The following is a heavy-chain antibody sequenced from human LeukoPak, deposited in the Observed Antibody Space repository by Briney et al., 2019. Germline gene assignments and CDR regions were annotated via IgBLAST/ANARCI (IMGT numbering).Heavy chain of an antibody. Sequence: GGSLRLSCAASGFTFSSYSMNWVRQAPGKGLEWVSSISSSSSYIYYADSVKGRFTISRDNAKNSLYLQMNSLRAEDTAVYYCAKGGDYGPENFFDYWGQGTLVTVSS. CDR2: ISSSSSYI. D-gene: IGHD3-16*01. J-gene: IGHJ4*02. CDR1: GFTFSSYS. V-gene: IGHV3-21*04. CDR3: AKGGDYGPENFFDY.